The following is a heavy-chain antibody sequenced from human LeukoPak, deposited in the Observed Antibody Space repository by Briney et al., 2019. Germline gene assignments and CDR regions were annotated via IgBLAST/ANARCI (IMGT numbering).Heavy chain of an antibody. CDR3: ARGSHCSGGTCYTIDY. Sequence: SETLSLTCTVSGGSISSYYWSWIRQPPGKGLEWIGYIYYSGSTNYNPSLKSRVTISVDTSKNQFSLKLSSVTAADTAVYYCARGSHCSGGTCYTIDYWGQGALVTVSS. D-gene: IGHD2-15*01. CDR2: IYYSGST. V-gene: IGHV4-59*08. CDR1: GGSISSYY. J-gene: IGHJ4*02.